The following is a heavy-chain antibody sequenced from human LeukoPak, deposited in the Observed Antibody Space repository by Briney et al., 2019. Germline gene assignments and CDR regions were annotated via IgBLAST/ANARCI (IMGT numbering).Heavy chain of an antibody. Sequence: GGSLRLSCAASGFTFSSYAMSWVRQAPGKGLEWVSAISGSGGSTYCADSVKGRFTISRDNSKNTLYLQMNSLRAEDTAVYYCAKAIQTPGIAAAGPYYFDYWGQGTLVTVSS. CDR1: GFTFSSYA. CDR3: AKAIQTPGIAAAGPYYFDY. J-gene: IGHJ4*02. D-gene: IGHD6-13*01. CDR2: ISGSGGST. V-gene: IGHV3-23*01.